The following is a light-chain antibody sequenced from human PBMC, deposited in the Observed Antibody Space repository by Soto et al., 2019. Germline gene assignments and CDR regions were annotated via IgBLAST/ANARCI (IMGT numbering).Light chain of an antibody. J-gene: IGKJ4*01. CDR2: DAS. CDR3: QQGSNWPLT. CDR1: QSVSSY. Sequence: EIVLTQSPATLSLSPGESATLSCRASQSVSSYLAWYQQKPGQAPRLLIDDASNRATGIPARFSGSGSGTDFTLTISSLEPEDFAVYFCQQGSNWPLTFGGGTKVEIK. V-gene: IGKV3-11*01.